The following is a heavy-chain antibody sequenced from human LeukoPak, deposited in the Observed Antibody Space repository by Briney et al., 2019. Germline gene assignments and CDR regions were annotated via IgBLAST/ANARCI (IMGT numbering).Heavy chain of an antibody. CDR2: MNPNSGNT. Sequence: ASVKVSCKASGYTFTSYDINWVRQATGQGLEWMGWMNPNSGNTGYAQKFQGRVAMTRNTSISTAYMELSSLRSEDTAVYYCARGSSWYRGAGIDYWGQGTLVTVSS. CDR3: ARGSSWYRGAGIDY. D-gene: IGHD6-13*01. CDR1: GYTFTSYD. J-gene: IGHJ4*02. V-gene: IGHV1-8*01.